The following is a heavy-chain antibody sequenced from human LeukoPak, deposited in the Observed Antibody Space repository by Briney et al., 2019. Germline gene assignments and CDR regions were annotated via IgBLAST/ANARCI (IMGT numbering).Heavy chain of an antibody. CDR3: ARHGVYCSSTSCYMDDYSNSTDY. J-gene: IGHJ4*02. D-gene: IGHD2-2*02. CDR2: INHSGST. V-gene: IGHV4-34*01. Sequence: PSETLSLTCAVYGGSFSGYYWSWIRQPPGKGLEWIGEINHSGSTNYNPSLKSRVTISVDTSKNQFSLKLSSVTAADTAVYYCARHGVYCSSTSCYMDDYSNSTDYWGQGTLVTVSS. CDR1: GGSFSGYY.